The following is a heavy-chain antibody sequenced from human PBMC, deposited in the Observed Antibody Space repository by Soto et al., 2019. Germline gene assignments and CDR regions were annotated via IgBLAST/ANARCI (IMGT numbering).Heavy chain of an antibody. J-gene: IGHJ6*02. CDR3: ATDGSYAQHV. D-gene: IGHD2-2*01. CDR2: INSDGTTT. V-gene: IGHV3-74*01. CDR1: GFTFSNTW. Sequence: GVLRLSCAASGFTFSNTWMHWVRQAPGKGLVWVSHINSDGTTTTYADSVKGRFTISRDNAKNTVHLQMNSLRAEDTAVYYCATDGSYAQHVWGQGTTVTVSS.